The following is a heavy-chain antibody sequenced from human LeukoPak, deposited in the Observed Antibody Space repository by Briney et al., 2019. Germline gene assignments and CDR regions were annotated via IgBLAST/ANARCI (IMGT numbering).Heavy chain of an antibody. V-gene: IGHV1-24*01. CDR2: FDPEDGET. J-gene: IGHJ4*02. Sequence: ASVKVSCKASGYTFPSYFMHWVRQAPGKGLEWMGGFDPEDGETIYAQKFQGRVTMTEDTSTDTAYMELSSLRPEDTAVYYCATLVYWGQGTLVTVSS. CDR1: GYTFPSYF. CDR3: ATLVY.